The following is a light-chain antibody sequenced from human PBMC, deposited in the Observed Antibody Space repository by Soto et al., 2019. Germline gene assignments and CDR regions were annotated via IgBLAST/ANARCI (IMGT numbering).Light chain of an antibody. CDR3: QQYGSSPRT. J-gene: IGKJ3*01. Sequence: EIVLTQSPGTLSLSPGERATLSCRASQSVSSSYLAWYQQKPGQAPRLLIYGASSMATGIPDRFSGSGSGTDFTLTISRLEPEDFAVYYWQQYGSSPRTFGPGTKVDIK. V-gene: IGKV3-20*01. CDR1: QSVSSSY. CDR2: GAS.